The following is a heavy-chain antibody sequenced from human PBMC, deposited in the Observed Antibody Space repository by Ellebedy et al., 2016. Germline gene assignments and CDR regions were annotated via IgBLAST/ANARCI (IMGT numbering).Heavy chain of an antibody. CDR2: IWYDGSNK. CDR3: ARDARGFDY. CDR1: GFTFSTYG. J-gene: IGHJ4*02. Sequence: GESLKISCAASGFTFSTYGMHWVRQAPGKGLEWVAVIWYDGSNKFYADSVKGRFTISRDSSKNMVYLQMNSLRAEDTAVYFCARDARGFDYWGQGTLVTVSS. D-gene: IGHD3-10*01. V-gene: IGHV3-33*08.